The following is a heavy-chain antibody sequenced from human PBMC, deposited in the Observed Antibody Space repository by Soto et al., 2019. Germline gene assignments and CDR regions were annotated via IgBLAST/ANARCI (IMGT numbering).Heavy chain of an antibody. J-gene: IGHJ4*02. CDR1: GFTFSSYG. V-gene: IGHV3-30*18. Sequence: GGSLRLSCAASGFTFSSYGMHWVRQAPGKGLEWVAVISYDGSNKYYADSVKGRFTISRDNSKNTLYLQMNSLRAEDTAVYYCAKGGSYYDSSGQFDYWGQGTLVTVSS. CDR2: ISYDGSNK. D-gene: IGHD3-22*01. CDR3: AKGGSYYDSSGQFDY.